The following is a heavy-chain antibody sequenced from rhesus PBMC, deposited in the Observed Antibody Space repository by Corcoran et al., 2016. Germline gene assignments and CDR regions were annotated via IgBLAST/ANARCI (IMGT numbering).Heavy chain of an antibody. CDR2: IYGSGSRT. Sequence: QLQLQESGPGLVKPSETLSVTCAVSGGSISSSYWSWIRQAPGKGLEWIGYIYGSGSRTNYNPSLKSRVTLSVDTSKNQLSLKLSSVTTADTAVYYCARGGMYGSSSDYWGQGVLVTVSS. CDR3: ARGGMYGSSSDY. CDR1: GGSISSSY. V-gene: IGHV4-169*01. J-gene: IGHJ4*01. D-gene: IGHD4-29*01.